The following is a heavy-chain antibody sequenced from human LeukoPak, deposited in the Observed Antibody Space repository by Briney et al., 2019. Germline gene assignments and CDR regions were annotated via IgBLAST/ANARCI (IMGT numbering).Heavy chain of an antibody. Sequence: GGSLRLSCAASGFTFSSYSMNWVRQAPGKGLEWVSVIHSGGSTNYADSVKGRFTISRDNSKNTLYLQMNSLRVEDTAVYYCTRATLTVDYWGQGTLVTVSS. J-gene: IGHJ4*02. CDR2: IHSGGST. CDR1: GFTFSSYS. CDR3: TRATLTVDY. D-gene: IGHD5-24*01. V-gene: IGHV3-66*01.